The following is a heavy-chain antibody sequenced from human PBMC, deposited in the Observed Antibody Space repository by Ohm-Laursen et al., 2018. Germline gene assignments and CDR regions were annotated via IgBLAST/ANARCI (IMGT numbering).Heavy chain of an antibody. V-gene: IGHV3-7*01. J-gene: IGHJ5*02. Sequence: GSLRLSCAASGFTFSSYWMSWVRQAPGKGLEWVANIKQDGGEKYYVDSVKGRFTISRDNAKNSLYLQMNSLRDEDTAVYYCASRPPGLWFGPFDPWGQGTLVTVSS. CDR1: GFTFSSYW. D-gene: IGHD3-10*01. CDR3: ASRPPGLWFGPFDP. CDR2: IKQDGGEK.